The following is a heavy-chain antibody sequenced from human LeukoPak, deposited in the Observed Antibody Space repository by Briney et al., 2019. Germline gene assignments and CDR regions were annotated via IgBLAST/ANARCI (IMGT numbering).Heavy chain of an antibody. V-gene: IGHV3-48*03. CDR1: GFTFSSYE. Sequence: GGSLRLSCAASGFTFSSYEMNWVRQAPGKGREWVSYISSSGSTIYYADSVKGRFTISRDNAKNSLYLQMNSLRAEDTAVYYCARDMEQWLVDGAFDYWGQGTLVTVSS. CDR2: ISSSGSTI. J-gene: IGHJ4*02. CDR3: ARDMEQWLVDGAFDY. D-gene: IGHD6-19*01.